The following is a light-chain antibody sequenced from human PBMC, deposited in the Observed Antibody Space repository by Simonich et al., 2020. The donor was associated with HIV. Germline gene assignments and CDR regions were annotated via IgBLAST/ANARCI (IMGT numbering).Light chain of an antibody. CDR1: STNIGSNY. J-gene: IGLJ3*02. Sequence: QSVLTQPPSASGTPGQRVTISCSGSSTNIGSNYVYWYQQLSGTAPKLLIYKNNQRPSVVPDRFSGSKSCTSASLAISGRRSEDEADYYCAAWDDSLSGWVFGGGTKLTVL. CDR2: KNN. CDR3: AAWDDSLSGWV. V-gene: IGLV1-47*01.